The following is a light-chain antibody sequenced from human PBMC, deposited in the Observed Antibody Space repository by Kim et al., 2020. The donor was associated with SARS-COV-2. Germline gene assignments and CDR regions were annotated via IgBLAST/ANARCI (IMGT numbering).Light chain of an antibody. J-gene: IGKJ2*01. CDR1: QSVRTN. CDR3: QQYNDWPPRYT. CDR2: AAS. Sequence: EIVMTQSPATLSVSPGERATLSCRAGQSVRTNLAWFQQKPGQAPRLLIYAASTRATGVPGRFSGSGSGTEFTLTISNLQSEDFAIYYCQQYNDWPPRYTFGQGTKLEI. V-gene: IGKV3-15*01.